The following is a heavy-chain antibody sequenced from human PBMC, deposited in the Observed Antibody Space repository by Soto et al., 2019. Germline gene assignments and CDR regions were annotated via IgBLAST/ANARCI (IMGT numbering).Heavy chain of an antibody. V-gene: IGHV1-3*01. CDR2: INSVNDHT. D-gene: IGHD1-7*01. J-gene: IGHJ4*02. CDR1: GYSFSTHA. CDR3: ARNILGGTTDY. Sequence: ASVKVSCKASGYSFSTHAMHWVRQAPGQGLEWVGWINSVNDHTIYSEKFQGRVTITSDTSATTAYMELSSLTSEDTARYYCARNILGGTTDYWGQGTLVTVSS.